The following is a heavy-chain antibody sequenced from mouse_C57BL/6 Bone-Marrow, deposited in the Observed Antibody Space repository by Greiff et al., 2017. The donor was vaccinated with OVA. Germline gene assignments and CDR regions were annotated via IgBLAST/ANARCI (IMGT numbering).Heavy chain of an antibody. J-gene: IGHJ4*01. CDR2: SRNKANDYTT. CDR1: GFTFSDFY. D-gene: IGHD2-3*01. CDR3: ARDADGYSLDAMDY. Sequence: EVKVVESGGGLVQSGRSLRLSCAPSGFTFSDFYMEWVRQAPGKGLEWIAASRNKANDYTTEYSASVKGRFIVSRDTSQSILYLQMNALRAEDTAIYYCARDADGYSLDAMDYWGQGTSVTVSS. V-gene: IGHV7-1*01.